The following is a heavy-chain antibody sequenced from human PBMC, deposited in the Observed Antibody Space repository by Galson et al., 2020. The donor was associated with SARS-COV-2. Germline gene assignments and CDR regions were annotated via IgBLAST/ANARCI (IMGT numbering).Heavy chain of an antibody. CDR3: AKEDDTSGYFWGGLTY. CDR2: ISGSSGGT. V-gene: IGHV3-23*01. Sequence: GESLKISCAASGFTFRNYAMTWVRQAPGKGLEWVSAISGSSGGTYYADSVKGRFTISRDNSKNTLYLQMNRLRAAATAVYYCAKEDDTSGYFWGGLTYWGQGALVTVSS. D-gene: IGHD3-22*01. CDR1: GFTFRNYA. J-gene: IGHJ4*02.